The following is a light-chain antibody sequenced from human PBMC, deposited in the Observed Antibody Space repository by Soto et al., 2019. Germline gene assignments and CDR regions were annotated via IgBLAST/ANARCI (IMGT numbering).Light chain of an antibody. CDR1: QSVLYSSNNKNY. CDR2: WAS. J-gene: IGKJ4*01. V-gene: IGKV4-1*01. Sequence: DIVMTQSPDSLAVSLGERATINCKSSQSVLYSSNNKNYLAWYQQKPGQPPKLLIYWASTRESGVPDRFSGSGSGTDFTLTCSSLQAEDVAVYYCQQYYSTLALPFGGETKVEIK. CDR3: QQYYSTLALP.